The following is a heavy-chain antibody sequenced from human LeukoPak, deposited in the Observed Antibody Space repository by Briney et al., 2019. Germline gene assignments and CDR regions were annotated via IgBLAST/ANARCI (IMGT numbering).Heavy chain of an antibody. D-gene: IGHD4-17*01. Sequence: SETLSLTCTVSGGSISSYYWSWIRQPPGKGLEWIGEINHSGSTNYNPSLKSRVTISVDTSKNQFSLKLSSVTAADTAVYYCARVYGDSSLDYWGQGTLVTVSS. CDR2: INHSGST. J-gene: IGHJ4*02. CDR3: ARVYGDSSLDY. V-gene: IGHV4-34*01. CDR1: GGSISSYY.